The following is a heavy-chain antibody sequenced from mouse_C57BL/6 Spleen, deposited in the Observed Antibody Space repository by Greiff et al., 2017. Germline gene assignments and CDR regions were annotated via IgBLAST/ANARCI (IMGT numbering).Heavy chain of an antibody. CDR1: GFSFNTYA. Sequence: EVQLVESGGGLVQPKGSLKLSCAASGFSFNTYAMNWVRQAPGKGLEWVARIRSKSNNYATYYADSVKDRFTISRDDSESMLYLQMNNLKTEDTAMYYCVRPPYDYDGDWYFDVWGTGTTVTVSS. CDR3: VRPPYDYDGDWYFDV. V-gene: IGHV10-1*01. J-gene: IGHJ1*03. D-gene: IGHD2-4*01. CDR2: IRSKSNNYAT.